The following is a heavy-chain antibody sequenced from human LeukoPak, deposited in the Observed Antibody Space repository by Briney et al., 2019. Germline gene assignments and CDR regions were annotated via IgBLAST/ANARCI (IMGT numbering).Heavy chain of an antibody. J-gene: IGHJ4*02. V-gene: IGHV4-61*02. CDR3: ARYSGSYTIFDY. CDR1: GYSISSGSYY. Sequence: SETLSLTCTVSGYSISSGSYYWSWIRQPAGKGLEWIGRIYTSGSTNYNPSLKSRVTISVDTSKNQFSLKLSSVTAADTAVYYCARYSGSYTIFDYWGQGTLVTVSS. CDR2: IYTSGST. D-gene: IGHD1-26*01.